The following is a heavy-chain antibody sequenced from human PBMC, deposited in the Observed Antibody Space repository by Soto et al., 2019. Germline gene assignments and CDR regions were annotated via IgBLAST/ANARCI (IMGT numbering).Heavy chain of an antibody. D-gene: IGHD3-9*01. CDR3: ARGGELRDWTDWYFDL. J-gene: IGHJ2*01. CDR2: ISYDGSNK. V-gene: IGHV3-30-3*01. CDR1: GFTFSSYA. Sequence: QVQLVESGGGVVQPGRSLRLSCAASGFTFSSYAMHWVRQAPGKGLEWVAVISYDGSNKYYADSVKGRFTISRDNSKKTLYLQMNSLRAEDTAVYYCARGGELRDWTDWYFDLWGRGTLVTVSS.